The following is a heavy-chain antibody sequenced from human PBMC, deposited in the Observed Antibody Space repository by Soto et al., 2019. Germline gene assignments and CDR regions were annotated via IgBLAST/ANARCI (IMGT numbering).Heavy chain of an antibody. CDR1: GLTFSSYG. CDR3: ARQAMAGYFDY. D-gene: IGHD6-19*01. J-gene: IGHJ4*02. V-gene: IGHV3-33*01. Sequence: QVQLVESGGGVVQPGRSLRLSCAASGLTFSSYGMHLVRQAPGKGLEWVAVIWYDGSNKYYADSVKGRFTISRDNSKNTLYLQMNSLRAEYTAVYYCARQAMAGYFDYWGQGTLVTVSS. CDR2: IWYDGSNK.